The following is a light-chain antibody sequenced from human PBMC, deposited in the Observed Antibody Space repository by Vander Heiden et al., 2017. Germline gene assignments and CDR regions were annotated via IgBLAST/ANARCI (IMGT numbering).Light chain of an antibody. J-gene: IGKJ2*01. CDR1: QSISSW. CDR2: KAS. V-gene: IGKV1-5*03. CDR3: QQENSSPKT. Sequence: DIQMTQSPSTLSASVGDRVTITCRASQSISSWLAWYQQKPGKAPKLLIYKASSLESGVPSRFSGSGSGTEFTLTISSLQPDDFATYYCQQENSSPKTFGQGTKLDIK.